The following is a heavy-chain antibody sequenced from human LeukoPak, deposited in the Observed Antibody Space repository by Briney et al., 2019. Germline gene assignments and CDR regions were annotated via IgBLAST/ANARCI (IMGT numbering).Heavy chain of an antibody. CDR2: IYPDNSDA. CDR1: GYSFSTYW. V-gene: IGHV5-51*01. CDR3: AGQRHRSYGMDV. Sequence: GESLKISCRGSGYSFSTYWIGWVRQMPGKGLEWMGIIYPDNSDARYSPSFQGQVTISADESISTAYLQWSSLKASDTAMYYCAGQRHRSYGMDVWGQGTTVSVSS. J-gene: IGHJ6*02.